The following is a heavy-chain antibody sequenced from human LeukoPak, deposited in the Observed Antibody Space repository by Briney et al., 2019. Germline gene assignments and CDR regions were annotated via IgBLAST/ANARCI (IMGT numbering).Heavy chain of an antibody. V-gene: IGHV1-8*02. CDR1: GGTFSSYA. CDR2: MNPNSGNT. J-gene: IGHJ5*02. CDR3: ARITIFGVGLNWFDP. D-gene: IGHD3-3*01. Sequence: ASVKVSCKASGGTFSSYAINWVRQATGQGLEWMGWMNPNSGNTGYAQKFQGRVTMTRNTSISTAYMELSSLRSEDTAVYYCARITIFGVGLNWFDPWGQGTLVTVSS.